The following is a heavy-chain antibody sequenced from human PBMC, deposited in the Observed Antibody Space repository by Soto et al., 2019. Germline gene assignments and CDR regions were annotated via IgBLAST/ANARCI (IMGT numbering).Heavy chain of an antibody. CDR1: GGSISSDY. CDR2: VYTSGYS. CDR3: AREPTTAGTVNWFDP. J-gene: IGHJ5*02. V-gene: IGHV4-4*07. Sequence: VQLQESGPGLVKPSETLSLICTVSGGSISSDYLSWIWQPAGKGLEWIGRVYTSGYSNSNPSLKSRVTMSVDTSKKQFSLNLSSVTAADTAVYYCAREPTTAGTVNWFDPWGQGTLVTVSS. D-gene: IGHD6-13*01.